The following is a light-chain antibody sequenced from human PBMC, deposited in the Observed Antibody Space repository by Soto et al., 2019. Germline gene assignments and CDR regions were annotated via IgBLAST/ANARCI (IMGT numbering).Light chain of an antibody. CDR1: QSISTW. CDR2: DAA. CDR3: QQYDSYSSKT. V-gene: IGKV1-5*01. J-gene: IGKJ1*01. Sequence: DIQRTQSPSTLSASVGDRVTITCPSSQSISTWLAWYQQKPGRAPKVLIYDAATLQSGVPARFSGSGSGTEFTLTISSLQPDDFATYYCQQYDSYSSKTFGQGTKVDIK.